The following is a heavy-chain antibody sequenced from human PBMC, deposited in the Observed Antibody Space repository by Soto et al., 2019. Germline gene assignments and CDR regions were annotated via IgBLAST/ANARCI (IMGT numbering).Heavy chain of an antibody. V-gene: IGHV1-69*13. J-gene: IGHJ6*02. Sequence: SVKVSCKASGGTFSSYAISWVRQAPGQGLEWMGGIIPIFGTANYAQKFQGRVTITADESTSTAYMELSSLRSEDTAVYYCAGPRIAAAGKALGNYYYGMDVWGQGTTVTVSS. CDR1: GGTFSSYA. CDR3: AGPRIAAAGKALGNYYYGMDV. D-gene: IGHD6-13*01. CDR2: IIPIFGTA.